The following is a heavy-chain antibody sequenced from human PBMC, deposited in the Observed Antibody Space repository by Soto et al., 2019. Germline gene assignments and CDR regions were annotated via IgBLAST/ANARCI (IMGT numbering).Heavy chain of an antibody. CDR1: GYRFTNYW. J-gene: IGHJ3*02. Sequence: GESLKISCEGSGYRFTNYWIGWVRQMPGKGLEWMGIIYPGDSDTRYSPSFQGQVTISADKSIRTAYLQWSSLKASDTAIYYCARTYSSRRFDAFDIWGQGTMVTVSS. CDR2: IYPGDSDT. V-gene: IGHV5-51*01. D-gene: IGHD6-13*01. CDR3: ARTYSSRRFDAFDI.